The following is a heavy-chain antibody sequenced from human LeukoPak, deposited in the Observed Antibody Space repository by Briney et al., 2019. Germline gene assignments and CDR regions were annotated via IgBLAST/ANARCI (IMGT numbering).Heavy chain of an antibody. CDR3: AKDHRQLAPSDVWDNWFDP. CDR1: GITLSNYG. CDR2: ISGSGGST. J-gene: IGHJ5*02. D-gene: IGHD6-13*01. V-gene: IGHV3-23*01. Sequence: GGSLRPSCAVSGITLSNYGMSWVRQAPGKGLEWVSAISGSGGSTYYADSVKGRFTISRDNSKNTLYLQMNSLRAEDTAVYYCAKDHRQLAPSDVWDNWFDPWGQGTLVTVSS.